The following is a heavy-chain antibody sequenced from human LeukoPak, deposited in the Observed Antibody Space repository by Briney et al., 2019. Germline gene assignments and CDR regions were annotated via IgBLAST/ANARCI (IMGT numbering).Heavy chain of an antibody. CDR3: ARSSYDILTGYYEYYFDY. V-gene: IGHV3-33*01. J-gene: IGHJ4*02. Sequence: GRSLRLSCAASGFTFSSYGMHWVRQAPGKGLGWVAVIWYDGSNKYYADSVKGRFTISRDNSKNTLYLQMNSLRAEDTAVYYCARSSYDILTGYYEYYFDYWGQGTLVTVSS. CDR2: IWYDGSNK. CDR1: GFTFSSYG. D-gene: IGHD3-9*01.